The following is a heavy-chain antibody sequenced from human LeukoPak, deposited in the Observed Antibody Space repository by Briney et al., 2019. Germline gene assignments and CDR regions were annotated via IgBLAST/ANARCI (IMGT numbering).Heavy chain of an antibody. J-gene: IGHJ6*03. D-gene: IGHD4-17*01. Sequence: PGGSLRLSCAASGFTFSNYWMHWVRQAPGKGLEWVSLISWDGGSTYYADSVKGRFTISRDNSKNSLYLQMNSLRAEDTALYYCAKDYYGDARDYYMDVWGKGTTVTVSS. CDR3: AKDYYGDARDYYMDV. V-gene: IGHV3-43D*03. CDR1: GFTFSNYW. CDR2: ISWDGGST.